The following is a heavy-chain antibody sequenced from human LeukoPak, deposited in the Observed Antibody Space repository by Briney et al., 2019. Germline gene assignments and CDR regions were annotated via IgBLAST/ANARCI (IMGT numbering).Heavy chain of an antibody. CDR2: IRYDGINE. Sequence: GGSLRLSCAASGFRFSSYGMHWVRQAPGKGLDWVAYIRYDGINEYYADSVKGRFTISRDLSKNTLFLQMNSLRPEDTAVYYCARVGSGSSSYYYYYYMDVWGKGTTVTVSS. V-gene: IGHV3-30*02. D-gene: IGHD6-6*01. J-gene: IGHJ6*03. CDR3: ARVGSGSSSYYYYYYMDV. CDR1: GFRFSSYG.